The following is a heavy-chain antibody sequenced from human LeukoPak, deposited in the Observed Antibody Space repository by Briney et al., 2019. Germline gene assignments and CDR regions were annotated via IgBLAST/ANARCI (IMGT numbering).Heavy chain of an antibody. CDR2: INHSGST. D-gene: IGHD5-24*01. CDR1: GGSFSGYY. Sequence: TSETLSLTCAVYGGSFSGYYWSWLRQPPGKGLEWIGEINHSGSTNYNPSLKSRVTITVDTTKNEFSLKLSAVTAATAPVYYFGSGRRDGYNVVGQRVFNFGYWGQGTLVTVSS. J-gene: IGHJ4*02. CDR3: GSGRRDGYNVVGQRVFNFGY. V-gene: IGHV4-34*01.